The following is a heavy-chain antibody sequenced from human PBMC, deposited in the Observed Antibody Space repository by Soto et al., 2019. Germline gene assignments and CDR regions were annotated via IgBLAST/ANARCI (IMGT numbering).Heavy chain of an antibody. Sequence: ETLCLSGTVYGGSFSGYYWSWIRQPPGKGLEWIGEINHSGSTNYDPSLKSRVTISVDTSKNQFSLKLSSVTAADTAVYYCERGSYDGSGSYYNIFYFDYWGQGTPVTVYS. CDR3: ERGSYDGSGSYYNIFYFDY. CDR1: GGSFSGYY. J-gene: IGHJ4*02. D-gene: IGHD3-10*01. V-gene: IGHV4-34*01. CDR2: INHSGST.